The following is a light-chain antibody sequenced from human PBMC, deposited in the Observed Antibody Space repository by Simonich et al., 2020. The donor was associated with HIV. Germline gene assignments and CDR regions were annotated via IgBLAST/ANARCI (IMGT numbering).Light chain of an antibody. J-gene: IGKJ2*01. CDR3: MQALQTPYT. V-gene: IGKV2-28*01. CDR1: QSLLHSNGYNY. Sequence: DIVMTQSPLSLPVTPGEPASISCRSSQSLLHSNGYNYLDCYLQKPGQSPQLLIYLGSNLASGVPDRFSGSGSGTDFTLKISRVEAEDVGVYYCMQALQTPYTFGQGTKLEIK. CDR2: LGS.